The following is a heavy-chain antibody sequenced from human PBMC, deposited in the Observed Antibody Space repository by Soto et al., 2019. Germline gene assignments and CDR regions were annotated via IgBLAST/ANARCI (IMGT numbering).Heavy chain of an antibody. D-gene: IGHD3-10*01. V-gene: IGHV1-2*02. Sequence: ASVKVSCKASGYTFTGYYMHWVRQAPGQGLEWMGWINPNSGGTNYAQKFQGRVTMTRDTSISTAYMELSRLRSDDTAVYYCASSLITMVRGVIINYYGMDVWGQGTTVTVSS. CDR3: ASSLITMVRGVIINYYGMDV. J-gene: IGHJ6*02. CDR1: GYTFTGYY. CDR2: INPNSGGT.